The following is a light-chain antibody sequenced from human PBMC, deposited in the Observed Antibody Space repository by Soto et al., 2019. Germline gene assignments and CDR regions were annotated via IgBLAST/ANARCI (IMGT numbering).Light chain of an antibody. CDR3: QQYGSSPRIS. V-gene: IGKV1-5*01. J-gene: IGKJ5*01. CDR2: DAS. Sequence: DVQMTQSPSTLSASVGDRVTITCRASQSISSWLAWYQQKPGKAPNLLIYDASNLESGVPSRFIGSGSGTHFTLTISRLEPEDFALYYCQQYGSSPRISFGQGTRLEIK. CDR1: QSISSW.